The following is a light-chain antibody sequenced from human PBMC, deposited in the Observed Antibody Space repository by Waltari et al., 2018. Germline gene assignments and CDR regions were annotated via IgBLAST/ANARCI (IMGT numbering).Light chain of an antibody. Sequence: QSVLTQPPSASGTPGQRVTISCSGSRSNIGNNNVYWYQQLPGTAPKLVIYRNNRRASGVPDRLPGSKSGTSVSLAFSGLRSEDEADYYCAAWDDSLSAWVFGGGTKLTVL. J-gene: IGLJ3*02. CDR3: AAWDDSLSAWV. CDR2: RNN. V-gene: IGLV1-47*01. CDR1: RSNIGNNN.